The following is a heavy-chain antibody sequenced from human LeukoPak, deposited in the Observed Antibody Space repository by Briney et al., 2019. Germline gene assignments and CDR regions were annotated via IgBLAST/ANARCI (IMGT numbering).Heavy chain of an antibody. Sequence: SETLSLTCTVSLGSISSSSYYWGWIRQPPGKGLEWIGNTYYSGSTYYNPSLKSRVTMSVDTSKNQFSLKLNSVTAADTAVYFCARVPGYSSPHYFDFWGQGTLVTVSS. CDR1: LGSISSSSYY. V-gene: IGHV4-39*07. CDR2: TYYSGST. J-gene: IGHJ4*02. CDR3: ARVPGYSSPHYFDF. D-gene: IGHD5-18*01.